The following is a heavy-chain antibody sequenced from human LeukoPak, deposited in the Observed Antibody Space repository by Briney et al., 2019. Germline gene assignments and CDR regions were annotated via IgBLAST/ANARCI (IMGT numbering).Heavy chain of an antibody. V-gene: IGHV3-30*18. J-gene: IGHJ4*02. Sequence: GGSLRLSCAASGFTFSSYGMHWVRQAPGKGLEWVAVISYDGSNKYYADSVKGGFTISRDNSKNTLYLQMNSLRAEDTAVYYCAKGQYYYGSGVDYWGQGTLVTVSS. CDR1: GFTFSSYG. CDR3: AKGQYYYGSGVDY. D-gene: IGHD3-10*01. CDR2: ISYDGSNK.